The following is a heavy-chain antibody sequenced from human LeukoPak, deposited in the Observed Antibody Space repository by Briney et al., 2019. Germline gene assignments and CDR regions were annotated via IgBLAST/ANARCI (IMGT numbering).Heavy chain of an antibody. Sequence: PSETLSLTCGVYGGSFSGYYWSWIRQPPGKGLEWIGQIHHSGSTSYNPSLRSRVTMSEDTSKNQFSLKLSSVTAADTAVYYCARHGGYDFDYWGQGTLVTVS. D-gene: IGHD3-16*01. J-gene: IGHJ4*02. CDR3: ARHGGYDFDY. CDR2: IHHSGST. CDR1: GGSFSGYY. V-gene: IGHV4-34*01.